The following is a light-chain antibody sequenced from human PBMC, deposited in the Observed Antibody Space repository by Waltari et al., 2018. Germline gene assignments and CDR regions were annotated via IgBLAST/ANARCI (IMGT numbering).Light chain of an antibody. V-gene: IGKV3-20*01. CDR3: QQFGSSGLYT. J-gene: IGKJ2*01. CDR2: GAS. CDR1: QTVTRSR. Sequence: EVVLTQSPGSLSLSLGERATLYCRASQTVTRSRIAWYLHKRGQAPRLLIYGASGRATGVPDRFSCSGSGTDFSLTITSVEPEDSAVYYCQQFGSSGLYTFGQGTKLEIK.